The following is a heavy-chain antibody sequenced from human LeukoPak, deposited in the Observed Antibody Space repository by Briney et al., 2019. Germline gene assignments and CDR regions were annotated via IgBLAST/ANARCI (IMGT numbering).Heavy chain of an antibody. CDR2: IYHSGST. J-gene: IGHJ3*02. CDR1: GGSISSSNW. CDR3: ARSHDPNIRFYDILGGSRSDAFDI. Sequence: SETLSLTCAVSGGSISSSNWWSWVRQPPGKGLEWIGEIYHSGSTNYNPSLKSRVTISVDKSKNQFSLKLSSVTAADTAVYYCARSHDPNIRFYDILGGSRSDAFDIWGQGTMVTVSS. D-gene: IGHD3-9*01. V-gene: IGHV4-4*02.